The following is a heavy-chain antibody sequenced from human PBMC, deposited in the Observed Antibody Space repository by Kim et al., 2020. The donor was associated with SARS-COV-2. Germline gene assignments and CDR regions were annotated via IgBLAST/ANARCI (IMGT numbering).Heavy chain of an antibody. CDR1: GGTFSSYA. CDR3: ARVAIAAAGTRSAEYFQH. CDR2: IIPIFGTA. J-gene: IGHJ1*01. Sequence: SVKVSCKASGGTFSSYAISWVRQAPGQGLEWMGGIIPIFGTANYAQKFQGRVTITADESTSTAYMELSSLRSEDTAVYDCARVAIAAAGTRSAEYFQHWGQGTLDTVSS. D-gene: IGHD6-13*01. V-gene: IGHV1-69*13.